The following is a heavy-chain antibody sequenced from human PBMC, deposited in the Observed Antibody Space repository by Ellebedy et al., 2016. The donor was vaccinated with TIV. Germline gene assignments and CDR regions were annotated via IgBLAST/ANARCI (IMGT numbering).Heavy chain of an antibody. J-gene: IGHJ4*02. CDR3: ARAFYDSSGYYEVRGGYFDY. Sequence: SVKVSXXASGGTFSSYAISWVRQAPGQGLEWMGGIIPIFGTANYAQKFQGRVTITADESTSTAYMELSSLRSEDTAVYYCARAFYDSSGYYEVRGGYFDYWGQGTLVTVSS. CDR2: IIPIFGTA. V-gene: IGHV1-69*13. D-gene: IGHD3-22*01. CDR1: GGTFSSYA.